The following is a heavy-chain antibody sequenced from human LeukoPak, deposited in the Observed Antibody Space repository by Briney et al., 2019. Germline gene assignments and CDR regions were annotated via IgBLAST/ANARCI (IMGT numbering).Heavy chain of an antibody. CDR3: ARKLTVVDY. Sequence: SETLSLTCAVYGGSFSGYYWSWIRQPPGKGLEWIGEINHSGNTNYNPSLESRVTISVDTSKNQFSLKLSSVTAADTAVYYCARKLTVVDYWGQGTLVTVSS. CDR2: INHSGNT. D-gene: IGHD3-9*01. CDR1: GGSFSGYY. V-gene: IGHV4-34*01. J-gene: IGHJ4*02.